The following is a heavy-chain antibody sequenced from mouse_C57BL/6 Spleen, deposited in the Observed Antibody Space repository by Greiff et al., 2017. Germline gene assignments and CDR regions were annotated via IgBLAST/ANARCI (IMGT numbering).Heavy chain of an antibody. D-gene: IGHD1-1*01. CDR1: GFNITDYY. CDR3: TTRVTTVAEPGFAY. V-gene: IGHV14-1*01. CDR2: IDPEDGDT. Sequence: EVQLQQSGAELVRPGASVKLSCTASGFNITDYYMHWVKQRPEQGLEWIGRIDPEDGDTEYAPKFQGQATLTADTSSNPAYLQLSSLTSEDTAVYDGTTRVTTVAEPGFAYWGQGTLVTVAA. J-gene: IGHJ3*01.